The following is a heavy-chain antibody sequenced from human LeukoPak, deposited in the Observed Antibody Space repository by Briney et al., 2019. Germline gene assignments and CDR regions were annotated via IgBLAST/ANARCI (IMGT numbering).Heavy chain of an antibody. V-gene: IGHV3-23*01. CDR2: ISGSGGST. J-gene: IGHJ4*02. D-gene: IGHD5-18*01. CDR3: AKDPGYDY. Sequence: PGGSLRLSCAASGFTFSSYAMSWVRQAPGKGREGVSAISGSGGSTYYAGSVKGRFTNSRDNTKNTLYLQMNSLRAEDTAVYYCAKDPGYDYWGQGTLFTVSS. CDR1: GFTFSSYA.